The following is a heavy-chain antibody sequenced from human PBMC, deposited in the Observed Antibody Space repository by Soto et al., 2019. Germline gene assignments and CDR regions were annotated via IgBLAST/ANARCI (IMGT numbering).Heavy chain of an antibody. D-gene: IGHD6-19*01. CDR1: GCSISSSSYY. J-gene: IGHJ5*02. Sequence: SETLSLTCTFSGCSISSSSYYWGWIRQPPGKGLEWIGSIYYSGSTYYNPSLKSRVTISVDTSKNQFSLKLSSVTAADTAVYYCARHALTPSGWSPPRPNWFDPWGQGTLVTVSS. V-gene: IGHV4-39*01. CDR2: IYYSGST. CDR3: ARHALTPSGWSPPRPNWFDP.